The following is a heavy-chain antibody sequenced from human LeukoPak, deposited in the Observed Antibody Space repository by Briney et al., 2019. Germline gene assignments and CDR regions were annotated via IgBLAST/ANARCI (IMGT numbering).Heavy chain of an antibody. J-gene: IGHJ6*03. D-gene: IGHD6-6*01. CDR2: ISSSSSYI. V-gene: IGHV3-21*01. Sequence: PGGSLRPSCAASGFTFSSYSMNWVRQAPGKGLEWVSSISSSSSYIYYADSVKGRFTISRDNAKNSLYLQMNSLRAEDTAVYYCARGGAARDYYYYYYMDVWGKGTTVTVSS. CDR3: ARGGAARDYYYYYYMDV. CDR1: GFTFSSYS.